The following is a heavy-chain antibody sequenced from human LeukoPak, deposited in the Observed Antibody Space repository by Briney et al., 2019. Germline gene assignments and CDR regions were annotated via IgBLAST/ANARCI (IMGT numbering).Heavy chain of an antibody. Sequence: GGSLRLSCAASGFTVSSNYMGWVRQAPGKGLEWVSVIFGNTVTYYADSVRDRFTIFRDISKNTLYLRMNGLRVEDTAVYYCARGADIVPQALSFDYWGQGTLVTVSS. CDR2: IFGNTVT. CDR3: ARGADIVPQALSFDY. V-gene: IGHV3-66*01. CDR1: GFTVSSNY. J-gene: IGHJ4*02. D-gene: IGHD2-21*01.